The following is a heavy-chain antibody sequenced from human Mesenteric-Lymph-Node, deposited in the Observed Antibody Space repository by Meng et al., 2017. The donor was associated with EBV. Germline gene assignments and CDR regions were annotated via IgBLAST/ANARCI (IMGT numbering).Heavy chain of an antibody. CDR2: VYISGST. CDR3: ARDTSFQH. J-gene: IGHJ1*01. Sequence: QVQLQESGPGLVKPSETLSLTCIASGGSISTYYWNWIRQPPGKGLEWIGYVYISGSTNFQSSLYNPSLNSRVTISADTSRNQVSLKLTSVTAADTAVYYCARDTSFQHWGQGTLVTVSS. V-gene: IGHV4-59*01. CDR1: GGSISTYY.